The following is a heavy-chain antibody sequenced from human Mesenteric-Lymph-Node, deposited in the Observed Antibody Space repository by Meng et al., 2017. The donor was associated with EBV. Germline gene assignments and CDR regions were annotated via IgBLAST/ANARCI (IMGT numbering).Heavy chain of an antibody. D-gene: IGHD5-18*01. CDR1: GFTFSDYF. CDR3: ARDVNTYGPIDF. J-gene: IGHJ4*02. V-gene: IGHV3-11*01. CDR2: ISNSGSTI. Sequence: QGQRVGSGGGLVKPGGSLRLSCAASGFTFSDYFMSWIRQAPGKGLEWVSHISNSGSTIYYADSVKGRFTISRDNAKNSVYLQMNSLRAEDTAVYYCARDVNTYGPIDFWGQGTLVTVSS.